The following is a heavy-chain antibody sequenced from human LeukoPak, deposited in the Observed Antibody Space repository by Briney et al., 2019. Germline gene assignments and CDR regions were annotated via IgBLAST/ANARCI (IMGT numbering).Heavy chain of an antibody. D-gene: IGHD5-12*01. CDR2: SSTSGYTT. CDR1: GVTFSNYH. V-gene: IGHV3-11*04. CDR3: AREYSGYDGDAFDM. Sequence: GGSLRLSCAESGVTFSNYHMSWVRQAPGKGLEWVSYSSTSGYTTYYADSVKGRFTISRDNARNSLYLQMNSLRAEDTAVYYCAREYSGYDGDAFDMWGQGTMVTVSS. J-gene: IGHJ3*02.